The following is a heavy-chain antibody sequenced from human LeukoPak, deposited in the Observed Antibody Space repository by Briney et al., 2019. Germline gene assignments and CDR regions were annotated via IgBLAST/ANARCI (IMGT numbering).Heavy chain of an antibody. V-gene: IGHV3-48*03. Sequence: GGSLRLSCAASGFTFSSYEMNWVRQAPGKGLEWVSYISSIGSNIYYADSVKGRFTISRDNAKNSLYLQMNSLRAEDTAVYYCAEHSGSVNNAFDIWGQGTMVTVSS. CDR3: AEHSGSVNNAFDI. CDR2: ISSIGSNI. CDR1: GFTFSSYE. J-gene: IGHJ3*02. D-gene: IGHD3-10*01.